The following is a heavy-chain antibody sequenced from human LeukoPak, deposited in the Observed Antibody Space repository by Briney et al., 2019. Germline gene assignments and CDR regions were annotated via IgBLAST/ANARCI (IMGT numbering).Heavy chain of an antibody. V-gene: IGHV4-59*01. D-gene: IGHD1-1*01. J-gene: IGHJ6*03. Sequence: SETLSLTCTVSGGSISSYYWSWIRQPPGKGLEWIGYIYYSGSTNYNPSLKSRVTISVDTSKNQFSLKLSSVTAADTAVYYCARGPWNGYPYYYYYMDVWGKGTTVTISS. CDR1: GGSISSYY. CDR2: IYYSGST. CDR3: ARGPWNGYPYYYYYMDV.